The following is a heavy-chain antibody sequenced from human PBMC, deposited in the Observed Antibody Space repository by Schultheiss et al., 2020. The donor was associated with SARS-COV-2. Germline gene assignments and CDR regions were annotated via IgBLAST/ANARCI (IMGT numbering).Heavy chain of an antibody. CDR2: MNPNSGKT. Sequence: ASVKVSCKASGYTFTSYDINWVRQATGQGLEWMGWMNPNSGKTGYAQKFQGRVTMTRNTSISTAYMELSSLRSDDTAVYYCARDPVPIAAADTTLMWFDPWGQGTLVTVSS. V-gene: IGHV1-8*01. D-gene: IGHD6-13*01. J-gene: IGHJ5*02. CDR1: GYTFTSYD. CDR3: ARDPVPIAAADTTLMWFDP.